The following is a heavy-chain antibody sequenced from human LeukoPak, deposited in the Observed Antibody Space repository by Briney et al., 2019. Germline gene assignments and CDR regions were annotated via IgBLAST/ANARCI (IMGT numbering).Heavy chain of an antibody. J-gene: IGHJ6*03. Sequence: ESGPTLVSPTETLTLTCTVSGFSLSNARMGVSWIRQPPGKALEWLAHIFSNDEKSYSTSLKSRLTISKDTSKSQVVLTMTNMDPVDAATYYCARTLLDYYMDVWGKGTTVTVSS. CDR1: GFSLSNARMG. V-gene: IGHV2-26*01. CDR3: ARTLLDYYMDV. CDR2: IFSNDEK.